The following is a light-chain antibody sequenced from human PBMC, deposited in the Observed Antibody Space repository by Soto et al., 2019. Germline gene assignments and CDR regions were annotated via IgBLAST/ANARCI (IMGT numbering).Light chain of an antibody. Sequence: EIVMTQSPATLSVSPGERATLSCRASQRIGNNLAWSLQKPGQAPRLLIYDASIRADGIPARFSGSGSGTEFTLTISSLQSEDFAVYYCQHYNNWPPLYTFGQGTKLEIK. CDR3: QHYNNWPPLYT. CDR2: DAS. J-gene: IGKJ2*01. V-gene: IGKV3-15*01. CDR1: QRIGNN.